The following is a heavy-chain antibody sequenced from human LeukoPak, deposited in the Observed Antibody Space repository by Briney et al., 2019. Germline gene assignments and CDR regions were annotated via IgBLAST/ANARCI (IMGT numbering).Heavy chain of an antibody. Sequence: GGSLRLSCAAPGFTVSSNYMSWVRQAPGKGLEWVSVIYSGGSTYYADSVKGRFTISRDNSKNTLYLQMNSLRAEDTAVYYCARDKAAAGTFDYWGQGTLVTVSS. D-gene: IGHD6-13*01. J-gene: IGHJ4*02. CDR3: ARDKAAAGTFDY. CDR1: GFTVSSNY. CDR2: IYSGGST. V-gene: IGHV3-53*01.